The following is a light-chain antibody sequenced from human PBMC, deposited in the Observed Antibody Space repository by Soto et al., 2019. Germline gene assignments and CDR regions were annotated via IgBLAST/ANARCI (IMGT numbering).Light chain of an antibody. V-gene: IGKV3-11*01. Sequence: EIVLTQSPATLSLSPGERATLSCRASRSVRSYLAGYQQKPGQAPRLLIYDASNRAAGIPARFSGSGSETDFTLPISNLEPEDFAVYYCQQRYAWSPITFVQGTRLEIK. CDR2: DAS. CDR3: QQRYAWSPIT. CDR1: RSVRSY. J-gene: IGKJ5*01.